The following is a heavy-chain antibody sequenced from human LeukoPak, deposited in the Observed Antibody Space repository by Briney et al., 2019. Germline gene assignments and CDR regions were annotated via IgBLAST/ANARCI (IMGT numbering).Heavy chain of an antibody. J-gene: IGHJ6*02. CDR3: ARFSSSWYSPYGMDV. Sequence: ASVKVSCKASGYSFNGYSITWVRQARGQGLEWMGWTSTYTGDRKVAQRLQGRLTMTTDSSTSTAYMELTSLESADTAVYYCARFSSSWYSPYGMDVWGQGTTITASS. D-gene: IGHD6-13*01. CDR1: GYSFNGYS. V-gene: IGHV1-18*01. CDR2: TSTYTGDR.